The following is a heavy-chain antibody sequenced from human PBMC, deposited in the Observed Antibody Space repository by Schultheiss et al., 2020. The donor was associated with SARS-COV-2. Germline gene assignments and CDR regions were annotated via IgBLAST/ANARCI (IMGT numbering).Heavy chain of an antibody. V-gene: IGHV3-33*01. D-gene: IGHD5-24*01. CDR2: IWYDGSNK. Sequence: GGSLRLSCAASGFTFSSYGMHWVRQAPGKGLEWVAVIWYDGSNKYYADSVKGRFTISRDNSKNTLYLQMNSLRAEDTAVYYCARHHLPRDGYNKPHYWGQGTLVTVSS. J-gene: IGHJ4*02. CDR3: ARHHLPRDGYNKPHY. CDR1: GFTFSSYG.